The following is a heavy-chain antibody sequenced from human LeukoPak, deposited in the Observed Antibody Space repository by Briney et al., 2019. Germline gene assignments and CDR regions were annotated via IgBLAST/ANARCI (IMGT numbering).Heavy chain of an antibody. J-gene: IGHJ3*01. D-gene: IGHD1-26*01. CDR2: ISGDGGST. CDR3: AKDTGFLSGSSP. CDR1: GFTFDDYA. V-gene: IGHV3-43*02. Sequence: GGSLRLSCAASGFTFDDYAMHWVRQAPGKGLEWVSLISGDGGSTYYADSVKGRFTTSRDNSKNSLYLQMNSLRTEDTALYYCAKDTGFLSGSSPWGQGTMVTVSS.